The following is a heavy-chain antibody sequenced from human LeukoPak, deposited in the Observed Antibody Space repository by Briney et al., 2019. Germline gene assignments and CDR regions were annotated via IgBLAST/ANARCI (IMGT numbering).Heavy chain of an antibody. Sequence: GASVTVSCKASGYTFTGYYMHWVRQAPGQGLEWVGWINPNSGGTNYAQKFQGRVTMTRDTSISTAYIELSRLRSDDTAVDYCASDFMSTVTTWEFYFDYWGQGTLVTVSS. CDR1: GYTFTGYY. CDR3: ASDFMSTVTTWEFYFDY. J-gene: IGHJ4*02. CDR2: INPNSGGT. V-gene: IGHV1-2*02. D-gene: IGHD4-17*01.